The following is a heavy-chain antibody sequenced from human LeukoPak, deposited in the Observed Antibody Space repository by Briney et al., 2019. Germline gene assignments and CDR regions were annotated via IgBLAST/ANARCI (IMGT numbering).Heavy chain of an antibody. Sequence: ASVKVSCKASGYDFTSYYMHWLRQASGQGLEWMAIISPSSGSTSFAQKFQGRLSMTRDTSTSTVYMELRSLRSEDTAVYYCARGSSTAVVILDPYYFDSWGQGTLVTVSS. CDR3: ARGSSTAVVILDPYYFDS. CDR2: ISPSSGST. V-gene: IGHV1-46*01. CDR1: GYDFTSYY. D-gene: IGHD3-22*01. J-gene: IGHJ4*02.